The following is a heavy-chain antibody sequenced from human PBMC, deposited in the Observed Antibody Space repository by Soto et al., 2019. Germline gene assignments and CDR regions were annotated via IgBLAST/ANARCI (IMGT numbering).Heavy chain of an antibody. Sequence: GGSVKVSCKASGYTFTSYYMHWVRQAPGQGLEWMGIINPSGGSTSYAQKFQGRVTMTRYSSTSTVYMELSSLRSEDTAVYYCARAPRGWSGHLDYWGQGTLVTVSS. J-gene: IGHJ4*02. CDR1: GYTFTSYY. CDR2: INPSGGST. V-gene: IGHV1-46*03. CDR3: ARAPRGWSGHLDY. D-gene: IGHD3-3*01.